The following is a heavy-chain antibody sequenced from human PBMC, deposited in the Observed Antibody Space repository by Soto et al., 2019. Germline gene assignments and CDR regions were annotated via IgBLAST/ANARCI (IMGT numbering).Heavy chain of an antibody. CDR3: TTDTTVTTADKRFDP. D-gene: IGHD4-17*01. V-gene: IGHV3-15*01. Sequence: LRLSCAASGFTFSNAWMSWVRQAPGKGLEWVGRIKSKTDGGTTDYAAPVKGRFTISRDDSKNTLYLQMNSLKTEDTAVYYCTTDTTVTTADKRFDPWGQGTLVTVSS. J-gene: IGHJ5*02. CDR2: IKSKTDGGTT. CDR1: GFTFSNAW.